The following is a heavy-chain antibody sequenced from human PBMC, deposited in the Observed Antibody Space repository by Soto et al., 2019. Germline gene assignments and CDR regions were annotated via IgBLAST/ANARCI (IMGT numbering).Heavy chain of an antibody. Sequence: XGSLRLSYASSGCTFSSYWMPWVRQAPGKGLVWVSRINSDGSSTSYADSVKGRFTISRDNAKNTLYLQMNSLRDEDTAVYYCAREFARNWNDRIDYWGQGTLVTVSS. J-gene: IGHJ4*02. D-gene: IGHD1-1*01. CDR2: INSDGSST. V-gene: IGHV3-74*01. CDR3: AREFARNWNDRIDY. CDR1: GCTFSSYW.